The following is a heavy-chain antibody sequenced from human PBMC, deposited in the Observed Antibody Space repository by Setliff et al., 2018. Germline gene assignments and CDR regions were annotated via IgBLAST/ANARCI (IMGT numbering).Heavy chain of an antibody. CDR1: GGSISNSTFY. CDR2: TNYYGSIFDDGTTYST. J-gene: IGHJ2*01. V-gene: IGHV4-39*07. CDR3: ARNPDFLQYSFDL. D-gene: IGHD5-12*01. Sequence: KASETLSLTCTVSGGSISNSTFYWGWIRQPPGKGLEWIGSTNYYGSIFDDGTTYSTYYNPSLKSRATTSIDTSKSQFSLKLSSMTAADTALYYCARNPDFLQYSFDLWGRGTRVTVSS.